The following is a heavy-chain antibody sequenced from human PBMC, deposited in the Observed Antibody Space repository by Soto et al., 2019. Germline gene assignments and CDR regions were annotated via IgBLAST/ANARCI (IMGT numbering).Heavy chain of an antibody. V-gene: IGHV4-34*01. CDR1: GGSFSGYY. D-gene: IGHD6-19*01. Sequence: PSETLSLTCAVYGGSFSGYYWSWIRQPPGRGLEWIGEINHSGSTNYNPSLKSRVTISVDTSKNQFSLKLSSVTAADTAVYYCARGGGWSNFDYWSQGTLVTVSS. J-gene: IGHJ4*02. CDR3: ARGGGWSNFDY. CDR2: INHSGST.